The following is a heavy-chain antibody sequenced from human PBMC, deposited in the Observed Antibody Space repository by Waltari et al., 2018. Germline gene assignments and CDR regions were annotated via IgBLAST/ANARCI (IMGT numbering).Heavy chain of an antibody. CDR1: GGSISSYY. CDR2: IYYSGSN. Sequence: QVQLQESGPGLVKPSETLSLTCTVSGGSISSYYWSWIRQPPGKGLEWIGYIYYSGSNNYNPSLKSRVTISVDTSKNQFSLKLSSVTAADTAVYYCARGSGYSYGYGYWGQGTLVTVSS. V-gene: IGHV4-59*01. CDR3: ARGSGYSYGYGY. J-gene: IGHJ4*02. D-gene: IGHD5-18*01.